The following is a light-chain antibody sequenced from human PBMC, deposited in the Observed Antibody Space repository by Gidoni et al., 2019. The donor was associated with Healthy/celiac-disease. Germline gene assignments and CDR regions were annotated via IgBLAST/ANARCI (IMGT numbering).Light chain of an antibody. CDR3: CSYAGSYTFPLKV. V-gene: IGLV2-11*01. CDR1: SSDVGGYNY. J-gene: IGLJ1*01. Sequence: QSALTQPRSVSGSPGQSVTIACTGTSSDVGGYNYVSWYQQHPGKAPNLMIYDVSKRPSGVPDRFSGSKSGNTASLTISGLQAEDEADYYCCSYAGSYTFPLKVFGTGTKVTVL. CDR2: DVS.